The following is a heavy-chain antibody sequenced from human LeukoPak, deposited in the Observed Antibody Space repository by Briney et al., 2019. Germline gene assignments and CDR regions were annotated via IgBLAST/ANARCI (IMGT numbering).Heavy chain of an antibody. CDR2: IYYSGST. Sequence: SETLSLTCTVSGGSISSYYWSWIRKPPGKGLEWIGYIYYSGSTNYNPSLKSRVTISVDTSKNQFSLKLSSVTAADTAVYYCARETVPSKMATIRYFDYWGQGTLVTVSS. CDR1: GGSISSYY. D-gene: IGHD5-24*01. CDR3: ARETVPSKMATIRYFDY. V-gene: IGHV4-59*01. J-gene: IGHJ4*02.